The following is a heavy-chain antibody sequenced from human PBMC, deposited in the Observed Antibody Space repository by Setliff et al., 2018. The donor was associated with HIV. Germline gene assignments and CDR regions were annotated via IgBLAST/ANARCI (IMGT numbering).Heavy chain of an antibody. CDR3: ARHPREEPQRNYKFDS. J-gene: IGHJ4*02. V-gene: IGHV4-4*09. CDR1: GGSISNYY. Sequence: SETLSLTCTVSGGSISNYYWSWIRQPPGKGLEWIGYIYSTGYTNYHPSLKTRATISLDTSKSQFSLRLTPVTATDTAIYYCARHPREEPQRNYKFDSWGQGTLVTVSS. D-gene: IGHD1-7*01. CDR2: IYSTGYT.